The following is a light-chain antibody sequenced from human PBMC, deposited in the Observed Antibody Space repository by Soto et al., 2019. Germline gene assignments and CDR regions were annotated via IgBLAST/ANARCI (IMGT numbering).Light chain of an antibody. V-gene: IGKV3-11*01. J-gene: IGKJ1*01. CDR1: QSVSSF. CDR3: QQRSNWPGT. Sequence: DIVWTQYPATLSLSPGERSTLSCRASQSVSSFLAWYQQKPGQALRLLIYDAYNRATGIPARFSGSGSGTDFTITISSLEPEDFAVYYCQQRSNWPGTVGQGTQVEIK. CDR2: DAY.